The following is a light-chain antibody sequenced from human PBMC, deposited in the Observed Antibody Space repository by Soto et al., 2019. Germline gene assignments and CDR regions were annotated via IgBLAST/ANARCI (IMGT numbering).Light chain of an antibody. CDR1: SSNIGRNT. J-gene: IGLJ3*02. CDR2: TND. CDR3: ATWDDSLNGWV. V-gene: IGLV1-44*01. Sequence: QSVLTQPPSASGTPGQRVTISCSGSSSNIGRNTVNWYQQLPGTAPKLLIFTNDQRPSELPDRFSGSKSGTSASLAISGLQSEDEAEYYCATWDDSLNGWVFGGGTKLTVL.